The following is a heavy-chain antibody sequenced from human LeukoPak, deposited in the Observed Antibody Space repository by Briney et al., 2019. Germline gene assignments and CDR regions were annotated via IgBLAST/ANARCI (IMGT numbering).Heavy chain of an antibody. CDR3: SRDRGYYDSGNYPTDY. V-gene: IGHV1-2*02. CDR2: INPNSGGT. Sequence: TSEKVSCKASGYTFTGYFIHWVRQAPGQGLEWMGWINPNSGGTNYAQKFQGRVTMTRDTSINTTYMELSRLTSDDTAVYYCSRDRGYYDSGNYPTDYWGQGTLVTVSS. CDR1: GYTFTGYF. J-gene: IGHJ4*02. D-gene: IGHD3-10*01.